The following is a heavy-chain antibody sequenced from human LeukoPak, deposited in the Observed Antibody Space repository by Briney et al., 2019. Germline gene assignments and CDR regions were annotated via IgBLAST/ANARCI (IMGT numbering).Heavy chain of an antibody. CDR1: GYSISSGYY. D-gene: IGHD3-22*01. CDR2: IYHSGST. V-gene: IGHV4-38-2*02. CDR3: ARDMDYYDSSGSSYYYGMDV. Sequence: SETLSLTCTVSGYSISSGYYWGWIRQPPGKGLEWIGSIYHSGSTYYNPSLKSRVTISVDTSKNQFSLKLSSVTAADTAVYYCARDMDYYDSSGSSYYYGMDVWGQGTTVTVSS. J-gene: IGHJ6*02.